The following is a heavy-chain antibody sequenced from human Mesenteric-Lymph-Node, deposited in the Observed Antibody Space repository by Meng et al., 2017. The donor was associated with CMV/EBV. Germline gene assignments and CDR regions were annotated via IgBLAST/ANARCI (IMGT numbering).Heavy chain of an antibody. CDR3: ARLIRGSWYFDL. CDR2: IYYSGST. D-gene: IGHD3-10*01. V-gene: IGHV4-39*01. Sequence: GSLRLSCTVSGGSISSYYWGWIRQPPGKGLEWIGSIYYSGSTYYNPSLKSRVTISVDTSKNQFSLKLSSVTAADTAVYYCARLIRGSWYFDLWGRGTLVTVSS. CDR1: GGSISSYY. J-gene: IGHJ2*01.